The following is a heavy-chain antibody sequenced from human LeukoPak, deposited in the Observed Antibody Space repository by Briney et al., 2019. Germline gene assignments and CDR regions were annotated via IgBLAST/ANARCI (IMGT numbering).Heavy chain of an antibody. CDR2: IYYSGST. CDR1: GGSISSSSYY. V-gene: IGHV4-39*07. J-gene: IGHJ6*03. CDR3: ARDLSDPTIRGIAVAGTFPYYYMDV. Sequence: SETLSLTCTVSGGSISSSSYYWGWIRQPPGKGLEWIGSIYYSGSTYYNPSLKSRVTISVDTSKNQFSLKLSSVTAADTAVYYCARDLSDPTIRGIAVAGTFPYYYMDVWGKGTTVTVSS. D-gene: IGHD6-19*01.